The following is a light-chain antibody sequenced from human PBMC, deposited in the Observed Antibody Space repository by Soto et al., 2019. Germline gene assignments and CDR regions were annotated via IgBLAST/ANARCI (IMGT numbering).Light chain of an antibody. J-gene: IGLJ1*01. CDR3: AAWDDSLGAYV. Sequence: QSLLTQPPSASATPGQRVTISCSGSNSNLGTNTVNWYQQLPGTAPRLLIYTNNQRPSGVPQRFSGSKTGTSASLAIGGLQSEDGADYYCAAWDDSLGAYVFGTGTKVTVL. CDR2: TNN. V-gene: IGLV1-44*01. CDR1: NSNLGTNT.